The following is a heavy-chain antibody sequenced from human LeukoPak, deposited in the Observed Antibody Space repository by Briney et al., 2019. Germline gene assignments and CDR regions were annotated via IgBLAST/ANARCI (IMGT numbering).Heavy chain of an antibody. V-gene: IGHV3-33*01. CDR1: GFTFSSYG. D-gene: IGHD2-2*02. CDR3: SRSLGVTGYCSRPSCYIDY. J-gene: IGHJ4*02. Sequence: GGSLRLSCAASGFTFSSYGMHWVRQAPGKGLEWVAVIWYDGSNKYYADSVKGRFTISRDNSKNTLYLQMNSLRAEDTAVYYCSRSLGVTGYCSRPSCYIDYWGQGTLVTVSS. CDR2: IWYDGSNK.